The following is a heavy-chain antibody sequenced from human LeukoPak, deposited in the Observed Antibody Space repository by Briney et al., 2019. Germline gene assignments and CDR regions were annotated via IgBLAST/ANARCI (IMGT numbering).Heavy chain of an antibody. J-gene: IGHJ6*02. CDR1: GGSISSGGYY. D-gene: IGHD3-10*01. CDR2: IYHSGST. Sequence: SETLSLTCTVSGGSISSGGYYWSWIRQPPGKGLEWIGYIYHSGSTYYNPSLKSRVTISVDTSKNQFSLKLSSVTAADTAVYYCARDRGMSFMDVWGQGTTVTVSS. V-gene: IGHV4-61*08. CDR3: ARDRGMSFMDV.